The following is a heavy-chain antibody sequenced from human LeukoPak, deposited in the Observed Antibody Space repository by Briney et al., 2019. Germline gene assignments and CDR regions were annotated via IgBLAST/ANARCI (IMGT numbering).Heavy chain of an antibody. CDR1: GGSISSYY. D-gene: IGHD3-10*01. CDR3: ARASRGHDY. J-gene: IGHJ4*02. Sequence: SETLSLTCTVSGGSISSYYWSWIRQPPGKGLEWIGYIYYSGNTNYNPSLKSRVTISVDTSKNQFSLKLTSVTAADTAVYYCARASRGHDYWGQGTLVTVSS. V-gene: IGHV4-59*01. CDR2: IYYSGNT.